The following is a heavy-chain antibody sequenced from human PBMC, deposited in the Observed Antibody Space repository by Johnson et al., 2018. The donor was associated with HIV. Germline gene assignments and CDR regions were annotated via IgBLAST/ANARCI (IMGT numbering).Heavy chain of an antibody. CDR2: IGTAGDT. CDR3: ARSNAFDI. J-gene: IGHJ3*02. Sequence: VQLVESGGGLVQPGGSLRLSCAASGFTFSSYDMHWVRQATGKGLEWVSAIGTAGDTYYSGSVKGRFTIFRENAKNSLYLQMNSLRAEDTAVYYCARSNAFDIWGQGTMVTVSS. CDR1: GFTFSSYD. V-gene: IGHV3-13*01.